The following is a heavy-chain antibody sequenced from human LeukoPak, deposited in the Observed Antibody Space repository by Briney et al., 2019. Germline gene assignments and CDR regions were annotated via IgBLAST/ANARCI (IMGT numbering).Heavy chain of an antibody. CDR2: ISVYSGNT. V-gene: IGHV1-18*01. CDR1: GYTFSSYG. J-gene: IGHJ4*02. D-gene: IGHD2-8*01. Sequence: GASVKVSCKASGYTFSSYGISWVRQAPGQGVEWMGWISVYSGNTNYAQRFQGRVTMTTDTSTSTAYMELRSLRSDGTAVYYCARDANGVLGDYWGQGTLVTVSS. CDR3: ARDANGVLGDY.